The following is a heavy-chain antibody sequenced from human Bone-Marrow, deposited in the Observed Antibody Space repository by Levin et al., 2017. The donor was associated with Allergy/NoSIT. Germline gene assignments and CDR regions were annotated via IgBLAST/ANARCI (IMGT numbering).Heavy chain of an antibody. V-gene: IGHV5-51*01. Sequence: GESLKISCKGSGYRFTSNWIARVRQMPGKGLEWMGIIHPSDSETTYSPSFQGQVTISVDKSINTAYLQWASVKASDTAIYYCARQKISYFDSWGQGTLVTVSS. CDR2: IHPSDSET. CDR3: ARQKISYFDS. CDR1: GYRFTSNW. J-gene: IGHJ4*02.